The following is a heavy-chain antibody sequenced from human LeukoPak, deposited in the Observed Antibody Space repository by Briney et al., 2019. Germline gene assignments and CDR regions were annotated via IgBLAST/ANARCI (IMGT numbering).Heavy chain of an antibody. J-gene: IGHJ4*02. CDR2: ISPYNGNT. CDR1: GYTFTSYG. Sequence: ASVKVSCKASGYTFTSYGITWVRQAPGQGLEWMGWISPYNGNTNYAQNLQGRVTMTTDTSTSTAYMELRSPRSDDTAVYYCARSDYDASFDYWGQGTLVTVSS. CDR3: ARSDYDASFDY. V-gene: IGHV1-18*01. D-gene: IGHD4-17*01.